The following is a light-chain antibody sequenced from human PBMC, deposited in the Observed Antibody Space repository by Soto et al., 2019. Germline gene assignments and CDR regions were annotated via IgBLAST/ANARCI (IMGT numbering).Light chain of an antibody. CDR2: DAS. Sequence: DIQLTQSPPTLSASVGDRVTITGRASQPISSWLAWYQQKPGKAPNLLIFDASNLESGVPSRFSGSGSGTEFTLTISSLQPEDFGIYYCQQYENYWTFGQGTKVDIK. V-gene: IGKV1-5*01. CDR1: QPISSW. CDR3: QQYENYWT. J-gene: IGKJ1*01.